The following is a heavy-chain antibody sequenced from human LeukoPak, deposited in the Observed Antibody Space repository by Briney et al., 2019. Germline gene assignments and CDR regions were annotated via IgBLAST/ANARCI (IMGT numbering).Heavy chain of an antibody. J-gene: IGHJ3*02. V-gene: IGHV4-39*07. D-gene: IGHD2-21*02. CDR1: GGSISSSSYY. CDR2: IFYSGST. CDR3: ARDVGAYCGGDCYYAFDI. Sequence: SETLSLTCTVSGGSISSSSYYWGWIRQPPGKGLEWIGSIFYSGSTYSNPSLKSRVTISVDTSKNQFSLKLSSVTAADTGVYYCARDVGAYCGGDCYYAFDIWGQGTMVTVSS.